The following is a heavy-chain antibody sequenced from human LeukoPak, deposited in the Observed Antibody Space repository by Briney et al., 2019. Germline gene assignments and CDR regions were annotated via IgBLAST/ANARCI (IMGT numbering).Heavy chain of an antibody. CDR3: ARGELALPYYYYYMDV. J-gene: IGHJ6*03. V-gene: IGHV4-61*02. Sequence: SQTLSLTCTVSGGSISSGSYYWSWIRQPAGKGLEWIGRIYTSGSTNYNPSLKSRVTMSVDTSKNQFSLKLSSVTAADTAVYYCARGELALPYYYYYMDVWGKGTTVTVSS. CDR2: IYTSGST. CDR1: GGSISSGSYY. D-gene: IGHD1-7*01.